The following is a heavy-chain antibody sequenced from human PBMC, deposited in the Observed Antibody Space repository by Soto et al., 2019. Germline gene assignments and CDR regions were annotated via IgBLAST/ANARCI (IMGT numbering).Heavy chain of an antibody. J-gene: IGHJ6*02. D-gene: IGHD2-2*01. V-gene: IGHV1-3*01. CDR1: GYSFTQYA. CDR3: ARDKITPGGHFYQCGMDV. Sequence: QVQLVQSGAEVRKPGASVTVSCKASGYSFTQYAIHWVRQAPGRSLEWLGWINPANGNTKYSEKFQGRVPFTRDTSATTAYMELSSLRSEDAGLYCCARDKITPGGHFYQCGMDVWGQGTTVTVSS. CDR2: INPANGNT.